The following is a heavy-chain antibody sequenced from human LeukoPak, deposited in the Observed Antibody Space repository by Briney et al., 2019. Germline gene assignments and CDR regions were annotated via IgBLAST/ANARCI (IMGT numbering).Heavy chain of an antibody. J-gene: IGHJ4*02. CDR2: IYSDGTT. Sequence: GGSLRLSCAPSGFTVSSNYMTWVRQAPGQGLEWVSVIYSDGTTYYADSVKGRFTISRDNSKNTLYLQMSSLRAEDTAVYYCARAYGSGSYYIVWGQGTLVTVSS. D-gene: IGHD3-10*01. V-gene: IGHV3-53*01. CDR3: ARAYGSGSYYIV. CDR1: GFTVSSNY.